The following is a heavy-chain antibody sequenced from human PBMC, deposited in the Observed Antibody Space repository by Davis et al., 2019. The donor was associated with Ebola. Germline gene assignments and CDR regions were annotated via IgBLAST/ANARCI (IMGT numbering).Heavy chain of an antibody. D-gene: IGHD2-15*01. J-gene: IGHJ4*02. CDR2: IYFDGNT. CDR1: GASINSGDYA. Sequence: MPSETLSLTCGVSGASINSGDYAWHWIRQAPGKGLEWIGYIYFDGNTRYNPSLQSRVAISADTSNSQFSLKLSSVTAADTAVYYCARLQCSGGSCYSLYWGQGTLVTVSS. CDR3: ARLQCSGGSCYSLY. V-gene: IGHV4-30-4*07.